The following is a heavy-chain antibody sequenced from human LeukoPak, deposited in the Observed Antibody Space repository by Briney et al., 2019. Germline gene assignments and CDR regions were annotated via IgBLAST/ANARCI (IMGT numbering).Heavy chain of an antibody. V-gene: IGHV1-18*01. CDR3: ARGGITMVRGVIGTEY. CDR2: ISAYNGNT. D-gene: IGHD3-10*01. Sequence: ASVKVSCKASGYTFTSYGISWVRRAPGQGLEWMGWISAYNGNTNYAQKLQGRVTMTTDTSTSTAYMELKSLRSDDTAVYYCARGGITMVRGVIGTEYWGQGTLVTVSS. CDR1: GYTFTSYG. J-gene: IGHJ4*02.